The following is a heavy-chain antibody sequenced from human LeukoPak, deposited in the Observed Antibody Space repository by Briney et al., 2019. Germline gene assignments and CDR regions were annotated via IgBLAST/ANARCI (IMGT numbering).Heavy chain of an antibody. CDR3: ARHFVTYPHYFDY. D-gene: IGHD2-21*01. V-gene: IGHV4-59*13. CDR2: IYYSGAT. J-gene: IGHJ4*02. CDR1: VGSISGYF. Sequence: SETLSLTCTVSVGSISGYFWSWVRQAPGTGLDWIGHIYYSGATNYNPSLRSRVTISVDTSKNQFSLKLRSVTAADTAVYYCARHFVTYPHYFDYWGQGTLVTVSS.